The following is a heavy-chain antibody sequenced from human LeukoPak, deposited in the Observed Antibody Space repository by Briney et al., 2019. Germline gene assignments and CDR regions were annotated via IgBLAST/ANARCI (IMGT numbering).Heavy chain of an antibody. D-gene: IGHD3-22*01. CDR3: ARHRYYEPFGY. CDR2: INYSGST. V-gene: IGHV4-39*07. J-gene: IGHJ4*02. Sequence: SETLSLTCTVSGGSITSRSNYWGWIRQPPGKGLEWIGSINYSGSTYYNPSLKSRVTISVDTSKNQFSLKLISVTAADTAVYYCARHRYYEPFGYWGQGTLVTVSS. CDR1: GGSITSRSNY.